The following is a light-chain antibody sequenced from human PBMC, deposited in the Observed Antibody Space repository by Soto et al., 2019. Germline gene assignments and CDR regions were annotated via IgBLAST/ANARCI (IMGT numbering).Light chain of an antibody. CDR3: HQYSRSPIFT. CDR1: QSVARNY. V-gene: IGKV3-20*01. J-gene: IGKJ3*01. CDR2: AAS. Sequence: EIVLTQPPATLSLSPGERATLSCRASQSVARNYLAWYQKRPGQAPRLLIYAASTRAAGIPDRFTGSGSGTDFTLTISRLEPEDFAVFFCHQYSRSPIFTFGPGTTVDIK.